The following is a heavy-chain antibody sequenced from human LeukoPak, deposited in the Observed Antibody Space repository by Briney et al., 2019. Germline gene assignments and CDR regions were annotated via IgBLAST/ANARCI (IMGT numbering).Heavy chain of an antibody. J-gene: IGHJ2*01. CDR1: GYTFSSFA. CDR2: IIPIFGTA. V-gene: IGHV1-69*13. Sequence: SVKVSCKASGYTFSSFAINWVRQAPGQGLEWMGGIIPIFGTANYAQKFQGRVTITADESTSTAYMELSSLRSEDTAVYYCAREALEMATIHWYFDLWGRGTLVTVSS. CDR3: AREALEMATIHWYFDL. D-gene: IGHD5-24*01.